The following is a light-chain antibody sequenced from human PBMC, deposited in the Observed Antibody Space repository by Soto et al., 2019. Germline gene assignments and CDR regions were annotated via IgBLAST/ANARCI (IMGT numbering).Light chain of an antibody. Sequence: QSVLTQSPSAFASLGASVKLTCTLSSGHSSYAIAWHQQRPEKGPRYLMKLNSDGSHSKGDGIPDRFSGSSSGAERYLTISSLQSEDEADYYCQTWVTGIQVFGGGTKLTVL. CDR3: QTWVTGIQV. CDR1: SGHSSYA. CDR2: LNSDGSH. V-gene: IGLV4-69*01. J-gene: IGLJ2*01.